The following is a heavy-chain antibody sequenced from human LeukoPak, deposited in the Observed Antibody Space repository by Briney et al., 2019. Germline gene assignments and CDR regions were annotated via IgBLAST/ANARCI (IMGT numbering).Heavy chain of an antibody. CDR1: GFTFSKYW. V-gene: IGHV3-7*01. CDR2: IKEDGSVK. Sequence: GGSLRLSCVASGFTFSKYWISWVRQAPGKGLEWVGNIKEDGSVKNYVDSVKGRFTISRDNAKNSLYLQVDSLRAEDTAVYYCARDDGFLTHNYWGQGTLVTVSS. J-gene: IGHJ4*02. D-gene: IGHD3-9*01. CDR3: ARDDGFLTHNY.